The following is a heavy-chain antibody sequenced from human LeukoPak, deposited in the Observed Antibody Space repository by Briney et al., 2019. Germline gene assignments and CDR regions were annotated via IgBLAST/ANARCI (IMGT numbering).Heavy chain of an antibody. CDR2: INHSGNT. CDR3: AKTPTALVRGGYYFDN. Sequence: SETLSLTCAVYGGSFSGYYWSWIRQPPGKGPEWIGEINHSGNTDYNPSLKSRVTISVDTSKNQFSLKLSSVTAADTAVYYCAKTPTALVRGGYYFDNWAQGTPATVSS. D-gene: IGHD6-6*01. V-gene: IGHV4-34*01. CDR1: GGSFSGYY. J-gene: IGHJ4*02.